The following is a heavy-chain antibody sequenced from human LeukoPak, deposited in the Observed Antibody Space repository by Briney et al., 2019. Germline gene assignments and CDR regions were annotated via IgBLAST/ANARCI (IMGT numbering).Heavy chain of an antibody. V-gene: IGHV3-23*01. CDR2: IRSNGETT. D-gene: IGHD1-1*01. CDR3: AKGQELDDGVFDS. J-gene: IGHJ4*02. CDR1: GFTFSSIA. Sequence: QPGGSLRLSCAASGFTFSSIAMTWVHQAPGKGLEWVSTIRSNGETTYNADSVKGRFTISRDNSKKTLYLQLNSLRVEDTAIYYCAKGQELDDGVFDSWGQGTLVTVSS.